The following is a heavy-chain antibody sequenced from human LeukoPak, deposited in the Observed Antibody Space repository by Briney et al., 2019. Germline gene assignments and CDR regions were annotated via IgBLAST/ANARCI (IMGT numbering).Heavy chain of an antibody. J-gene: IGHJ5*02. CDR2: IYYSGST. CDR1: GGSISSGGYY. Sequence: SETLSLTCTVSGGSISSGGYYWSWIRQHPGKGLEWIGYIYYSGSTYYNPSLKSRVTISVDTSKNQFSPKLSSVTAADTAVYYCARDLRGDYSKSGSWFDPWGQGTLVTVSS. CDR3: ARDLRGDYSKSGSWFDP. D-gene: IGHD4-11*01. V-gene: IGHV4-31*03.